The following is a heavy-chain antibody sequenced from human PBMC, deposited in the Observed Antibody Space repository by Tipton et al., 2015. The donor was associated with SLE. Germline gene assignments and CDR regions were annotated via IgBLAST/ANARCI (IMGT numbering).Heavy chain of an antibody. D-gene: IGHD6-25*01. CDR1: GGSFSGYY. CDR2: INHSGST. J-gene: IGHJ4*02. CDR3: ASSLGSSGY. Sequence: TLSVTCAVYGGSFSGYYWSWIRQPPGKGLEWIGEINHSGSTNYNPSLKSRVTISVDTSKNQFSLKLSSVTAADTAVYYCASSLGSSGYLGQGTLVTVSS. V-gene: IGHV4-34*01.